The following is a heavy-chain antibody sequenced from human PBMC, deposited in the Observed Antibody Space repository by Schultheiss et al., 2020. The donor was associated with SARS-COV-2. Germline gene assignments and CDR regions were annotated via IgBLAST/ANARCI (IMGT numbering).Heavy chain of an antibody. V-gene: IGHV1-8*02. Sequence: ASVKVSCKASGYTFTSYAISWVRQATGQGLEWMGWMNPNSGNTGYAQKLQGRVTMTTDTSASTAYMELSSLRAGDTAVYYCARGAPYYDFWSGYLNWGQGTLVTVSS. D-gene: IGHD3-3*01. CDR2: MNPNSGNT. CDR1: GYTFTSYA. J-gene: IGHJ4*02. CDR3: ARGAPYYDFWSGYLN.